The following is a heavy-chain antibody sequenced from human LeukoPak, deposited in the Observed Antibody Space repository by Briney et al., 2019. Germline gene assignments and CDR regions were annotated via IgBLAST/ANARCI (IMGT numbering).Heavy chain of an antibody. V-gene: IGHV3-64*01. D-gene: IGHD3-22*01. J-gene: IGHJ4*02. CDR2: ISTNGGRT. CDR1: GFTFSTYA. CDR3: ARDGYYDSSGYYDY. Sequence: GGSLRLSCAASGFTFSTYAMHWVRQAQGKGLEYVSAISTNGGRTYYANSVKGRFTISRDNSKNTLYLQMGSLRTEDMAVYYCARDGYYDSSGYYDYWGQGTLVTVSS.